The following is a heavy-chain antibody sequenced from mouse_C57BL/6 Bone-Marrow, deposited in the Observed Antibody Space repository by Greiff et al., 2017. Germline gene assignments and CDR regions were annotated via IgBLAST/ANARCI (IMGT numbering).Heavy chain of an antibody. CDR1: GYTFTSYW. CDR3: AREITTVVGCPYYFDY. V-gene: IGHV1-53*01. J-gene: IGHJ2*01. Sequence: QVQLQQPGTELVKPGASVKLSCKASGYTFTSYWMHWVKQRPGQGLEWIGNINPSNGGTNYNEKFKSKATLTVDKSSSTAYMQLSSLTSEDSAFYYCAREITTVVGCPYYFDYWGQGTTRTVSS. CDR2: INPSNGGT. D-gene: IGHD1-1*01.